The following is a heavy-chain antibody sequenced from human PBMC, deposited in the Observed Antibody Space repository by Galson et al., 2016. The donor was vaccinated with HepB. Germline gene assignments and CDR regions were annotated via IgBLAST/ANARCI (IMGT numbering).Heavy chain of an antibody. CDR2: FDPEDGET. J-gene: IGHJ5*02. CDR3: ATFDREADMWDLLT. D-gene: IGHD1-26*01. V-gene: IGHV1-24*01. Sequence: SVKVSCKVSGYTLTELSMHWVRQAPGKGLEWMGGFDPEDGETIYEQKFQGRVTMTEDTSTDTVYMELSSLRSEDTAVYYCATFDREADMWDLLTWGQGTLVTVSS. CDR1: GYTLTELS.